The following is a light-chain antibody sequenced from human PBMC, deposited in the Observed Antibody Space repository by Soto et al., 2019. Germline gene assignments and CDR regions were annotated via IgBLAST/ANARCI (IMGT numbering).Light chain of an antibody. CDR2: AAS. CDR1: QVTGTY. CDR3: QQLNSYPTT. J-gene: IGKJ5*01. Sequence: DIQLTQSPSFLSASVGDRVTITCRASQVTGTYLAWYQQEPGKAPKLLIYAASTLQSGVPSRFSGSGSGTEFTLTISSLQPEDFATYYCQQLNSYPTTFGQGTRLEIK. V-gene: IGKV1-9*01.